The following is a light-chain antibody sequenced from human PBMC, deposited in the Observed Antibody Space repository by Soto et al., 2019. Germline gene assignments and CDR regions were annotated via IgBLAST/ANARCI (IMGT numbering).Light chain of an antibody. CDR2: DVF. J-gene: IGLJ1*01. V-gene: IGLV2-11*01. Sequence: QSVLTQPPSVSGSPGQSVTISCTGTSGDIGGHNHVSWYQQHPGEAPQLIIYDVFNRPSGVPDRFYGSKSGNTASLTISGLQAEDDADYYCCSYGGTSNYVFGTGTKVTV. CDR1: SGDIGGHNH. CDR3: CSYGGTSNYV.